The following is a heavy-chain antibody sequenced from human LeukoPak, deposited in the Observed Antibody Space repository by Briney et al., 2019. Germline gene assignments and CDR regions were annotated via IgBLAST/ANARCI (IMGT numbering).Heavy chain of an antibody. CDR3: ARGASRDGYRTFDY. D-gene: IGHD5-24*01. CDR1: GGSISSYY. V-gene: IGHV4-59*12. J-gene: IGHJ4*02. Sequence: SETLSLTCTVSGGSISSYYWSWIRQPPGKGLEWIGYIYYSGSPNYNPSLKSRVTISVDTSKNQFSLKLSSVTAADTAVYYCARGASRDGYRTFDYWGQGTLVTVSS. CDR2: IYYSGSP.